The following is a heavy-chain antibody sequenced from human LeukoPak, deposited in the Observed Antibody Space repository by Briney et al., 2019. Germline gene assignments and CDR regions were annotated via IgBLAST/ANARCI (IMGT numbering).Heavy chain of an antibody. CDR1: GYSFTSYW. V-gene: IGHV5-51*01. CDR2: IYPGDSDT. Sequence: GESLKISCKGSGYSFTSYWIGWVRQKPGKGLEWMGIIYPGDSDTRYSPSFQGQVTISADKSISTAYLQWSSLKASDTAMYYCARRGIAARGGYYYYMDVWGKGTTVTVSS. J-gene: IGHJ6*03. CDR3: ARRGIAARGGYYYYMDV. D-gene: IGHD6-6*01.